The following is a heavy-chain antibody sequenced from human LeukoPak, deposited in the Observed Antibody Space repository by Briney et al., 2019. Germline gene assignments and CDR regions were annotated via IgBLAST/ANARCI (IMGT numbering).Heavy chain of an antibody. CDR3: ARIFFKYSSSALFDY. J-gene: IGHJ4*02. CDR2: IYYSGST. Sequence: SETLSLTCTVSSGSISSSSYYWGWIRQPPGKGLEWIGSIYYSGSTYYNPSLKSRVTISVDTSKNQFSLKLSSVTAADTAVYYCARIFFKYSSSALFDYWGQGTLVTVSS. V-gene: IGHV4-39*01. CDR1: SGSISSSSYY. D-gene: IGHD6-6*01.